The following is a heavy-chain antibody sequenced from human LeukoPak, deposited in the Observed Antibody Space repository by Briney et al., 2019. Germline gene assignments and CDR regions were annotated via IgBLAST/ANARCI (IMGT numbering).Heavy chain of an antibody. CDR2: ISSSGSSGSTI. D-gene: IGHD3-16*01. V-gene: IGHV3-11*04. CDR3: ARDSWGSAYYFDY. Sequence: PGGSLRLSCAASGFTFSDYYMSWIRQALGKGLEWVSYISSSGSSGSTIHYADSVKGRFTISRDNAKNSLYLQMNSLRAEDRAVYYCARDSWGSAYYFDYWGQGTLVTVSS. J-gene: IGHJ4*02. CDR1: GFTFSDYY.